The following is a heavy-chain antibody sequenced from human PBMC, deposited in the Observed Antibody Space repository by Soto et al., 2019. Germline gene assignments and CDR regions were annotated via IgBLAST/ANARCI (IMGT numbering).Heavy chain of an antibody. V-gene: IGHV3-20*01. CDR2: INWNGGST. D-gene: IGHD2-8*01. Sequence: ESGGGVVRPGGSLRLSCAASGFTFDDYAMSWVRQAPGKGLEWVSGINWNGGSTGYADSVQGRFTISRDNAKNSLYLQLNSLRAADTALYHCATVMTPNHHYYYYYYMDVWGKGTTVTVSS. J-gene: IGHJ6*03. CDR1: GFTFDDYA. CDR3: ATVMTPNHHYYYYYYMDV.